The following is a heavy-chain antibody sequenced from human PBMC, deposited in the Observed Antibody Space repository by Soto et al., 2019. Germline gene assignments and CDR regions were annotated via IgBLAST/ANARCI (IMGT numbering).Heavy chain of an antibody. CDR2: IYYSGST. D-gene: IGHD3-3*01. Sequence: PSETLSLTCTVSGGSISSGGYYWSWIRQHPGKGLEWIGYIYYSGSTYYNPSLKSRVTISVDTSKNQFSLKLSSVAAADTAVYYCARDRGFWSGYPYYYYYGMDVWGQGTTVTVYS. CDR1: GGSISSGGYY. J-gene: IGHJ6*02. CDR3: ARDRGFWSGYPYYYYYGMDV. V-gene: IGHV4-31*03.